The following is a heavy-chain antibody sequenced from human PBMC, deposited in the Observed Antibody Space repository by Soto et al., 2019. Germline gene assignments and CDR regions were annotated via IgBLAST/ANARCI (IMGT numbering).Heavy chain of an antibody. D-gene: IGHD3-22*01. CDR2: ISASNGNT. CDR1: GYTFTTYG. V-gene: IGHV1-18*04. CDR3: ASESIYYNDGIGYYPLVY. J-gene: IGHJ4*02. Sequence: QVQLVQSGAEVKKPGASVKVSCKASGYTFTTYGFSWVRQAPGQGLECVGWISASNGNTHYSQKFQGRVTMTTDTSTSTAYMELRSLTSGDTAVYYYASESIYYNDGIGYYPLVYWGQGTLVTVSS.